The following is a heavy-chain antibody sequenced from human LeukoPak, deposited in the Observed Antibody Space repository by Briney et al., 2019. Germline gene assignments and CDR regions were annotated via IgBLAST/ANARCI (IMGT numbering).Heavy chain of an antibody. J-gene: IGHJ4*02. Sequence: GGSLRLSCAASGFTVSSNYMSWVRQAPGKGLEWVSVIYSGGSTYYADSVKGRFTISRDNSKNTLYLQMNSLRAEDTAVYYCAKEPGYSSGWTFDYWGQGTLVTVSS. CDR1: GFTVSSNY. D-gene: IGHD6-19*01. CDR3: AKEPGYSSGWTFDY. V-gene: IGHV3-53*01. CDR2: IYSGGST.